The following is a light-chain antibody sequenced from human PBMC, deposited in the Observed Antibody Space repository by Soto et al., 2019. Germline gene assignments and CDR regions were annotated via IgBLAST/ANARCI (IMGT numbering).Light chain of an antibody. J-gene: IGKJ5*01. CDR2: DAS. Sequence: DIVLTQSPATLSLSPGGRATLSCRASQSISTYLAWYQQKPGQAPRLLIYDASNRATGIPARFSGSGSGTDFPLTISSLEPEDFAVYYCQQRINWVTFGQGTRLEI. CDR3: QQRINWVT. CDR1: QSISTY. V-gene: IGKV3-11*01.